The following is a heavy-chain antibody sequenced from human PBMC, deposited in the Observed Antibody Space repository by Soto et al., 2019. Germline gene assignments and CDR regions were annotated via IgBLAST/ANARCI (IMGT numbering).Heavy chain of an antibody. CDR2: ISYDGSNK. CDR1: GFTFSSYA. D-gene: IGHD5-12*01. J-gene: IGHJ3*02. CDR3: ARVQMATIKRGGTFDI. Sequence: GGSQRLSCAASGFTFSSYAMHWVRRAPGKGLEWVAVISYDGSNKYYADSVKGRFTISRDNSKNTLYLQMNSLRAEDTAVYYCARVQMATIKRGGTFDIWGQGTMVTVSS. V-gene: IGHV3-30-3*01.